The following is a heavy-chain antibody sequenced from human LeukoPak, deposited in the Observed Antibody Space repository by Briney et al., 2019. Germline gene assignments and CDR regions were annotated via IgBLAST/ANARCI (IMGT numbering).Heavy chain of an antibody. V-gene: IGHV4-34*01. J-gene: IGHJ6*03. CDR3: ARGVRYCSSTSCYWEGYYYYYMDV. D-gene: IGHD2-2*01. Sequence: SETLSLTCAVYGVSFSGYYWSWIRQPPGKGLEWIGEINHSGSTNYNPSLKSRVTISVDTSKNQFSLKLSSVTAADTAVYYCARGVRYCSSTSCYWEGYYYYYMDVWGKGTTVTVSS. CDR2: INHSGST. CDR1: GVSFSGYY.